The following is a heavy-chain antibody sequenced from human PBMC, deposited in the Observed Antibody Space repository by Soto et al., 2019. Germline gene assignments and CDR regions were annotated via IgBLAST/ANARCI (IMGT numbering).Heavy chain of an antibody. V-gene: IGHV4-30-4*01. CDR2: IYFSGGT. D-gene: IGHD6-19*01. Sequence: SETLSLTCTVSGASISSGDYYWSWIRQPPGKGLEWIGYIYFSGGTYYTPSLRGRVTISVDTSTNQFSLKLTSVTAADTAVYYCARDRTAVAGFAYLDYWGPGTLVTVSS. CDR3: ARDRTAVAGFAYLDY. J-gene: IGHJ4*02. CDR1: GASISSGDYY.